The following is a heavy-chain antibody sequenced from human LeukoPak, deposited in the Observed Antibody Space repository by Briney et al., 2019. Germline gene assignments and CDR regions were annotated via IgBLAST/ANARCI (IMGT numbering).Heavy chain of an antibody. J-gene: IGHJ6*02. CDR2: INPNSSGT. D-gene: IGHD3-9*01. CDR3: ARVWILTGSYYYGMDV. CDR1: GYTFTGYY. Sequence: ASVKVSCKASGYTFTGYYMHWVRQAPGQGLEWMGWINPNSSGTNYAQKFQGRVTMTRDTSISTAYMELSRLRSDDTAVYYCARVWILTGSYYYGMDVWGQGTTVTVSS. V-gene: IGHV1-2*02.